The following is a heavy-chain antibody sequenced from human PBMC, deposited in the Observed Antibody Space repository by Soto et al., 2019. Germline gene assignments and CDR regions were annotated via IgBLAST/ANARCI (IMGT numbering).Heavy chain of an antibody. Sequence: ASVKVSCKTSGYTFTSYDVNWVRQATGQGLEWMGWMNPNSGNTGYAQKFQGRVTMTTNTSISTAYMELSGLRSDDTAIYYCAKGSWRVYCSDTSGYTLNSWGQGNXVTVFS. D-gene: IGHD2-2*02. CDR1: GYTFTSYD. CDR2: MNPNSGNT. CDR3: AKGSWRVYCSDTSGYTLNS. J-gene: IGHJ5*02. V-gene: IGHV1-8*01.